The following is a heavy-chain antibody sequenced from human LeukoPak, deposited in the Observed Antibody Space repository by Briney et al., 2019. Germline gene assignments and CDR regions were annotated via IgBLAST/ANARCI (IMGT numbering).Heavy chain of an antibody. Sequence: SETLSLTCTVSGGSISSYYWSWIRQPPGKGLEWIGYIYYSGSTNYNPSLKSRVTISVDTSKNQFSLKLSSVTAADTAVYYCATQATGTSYGVFDYWGQGPLVTVSS. J-gene: IGHJ4*02. V-gene: IGHV4-59*08. D-gene: IGHD5-18*01. CDR2: IYYSGST. CDR3: ATQATGTSYGVFDY. CDR1: GGSISSYY.